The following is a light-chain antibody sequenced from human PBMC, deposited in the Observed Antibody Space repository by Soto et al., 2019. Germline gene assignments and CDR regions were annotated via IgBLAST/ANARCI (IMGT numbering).Light chain of an antibody. CDR3: LSYTSSGTYV. CDR2: EVS. CDR1: RSDVGNYKY. V-gene: IGLV2-14*01. Sequence: SVLTQPASVSGSPGQSITISCTGTRSDVGNYKYVSWYQQHPGKAPKLMIYEVSNRPSGVSNRFSGSKSGNTASLTISGLQAEDETDYYCLSYTSSGTYVFGTGTKVTVL. J-gene: IGLJ1*01.